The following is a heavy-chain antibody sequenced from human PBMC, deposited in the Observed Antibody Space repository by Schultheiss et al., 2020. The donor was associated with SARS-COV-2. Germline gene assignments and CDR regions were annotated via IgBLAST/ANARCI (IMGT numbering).Heavy chain of an antibody. Sequence: ASVKVSCKASGYTFTGYYMHWVRQAPGQGLEWMGWINPNSGGTNYAQKFQGRVTMTRDTSISTAYMELSRLRSDDTAVYYCARELLWFGELLSGPAAYYYYGMDVWGQGTTVTVSS. D-gene: IGHD3-10*01. CDR2: INPNSGGT. J-gene: IGHJ6*02. CDR1: GYTFTGYY. V-gene: IGHV1-2*02. CDR3: ARELLWFGELLSGPAAYYYYGMDV.